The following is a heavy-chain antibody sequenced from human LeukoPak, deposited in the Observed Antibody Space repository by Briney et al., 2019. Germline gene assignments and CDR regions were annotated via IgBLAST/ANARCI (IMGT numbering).Heavy chain of an antibody. CDR1: GYTFTSYA. J-gene: IGHJ4*02. V-gene: IGHV1-3*01. D-gene: IGHD5-12*01. Sequence: ASVKVSCKASGYTFTSYAMHWVRQAPGQRLEWMGWINAGNGNTKYSQKFQGRVTITRDTSASTAYMELSSLRSEDTAVYSCARGVATNRYYFDYWGQGTLVTISS. CDR3: ARGVATNRYYFDY. CDR2: INAGNGNT.